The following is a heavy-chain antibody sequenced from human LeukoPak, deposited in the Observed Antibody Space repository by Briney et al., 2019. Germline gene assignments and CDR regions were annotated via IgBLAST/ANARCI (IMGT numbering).Heavy chain of an antibody. CDR3: AKETSWGIVGARANYGMDV. CDR2: ISGSGGST. CDR1: GFTFSSYA. V-gene: IGHV3-23*01. Sequence: PGGSLRLSCAASGFTFSSYAMSWVRQAPGKGLEWVSAISGSGGSTYYADSVKGRFTISRDNSKNTLYLQMNSLRAEDTAVYYCAKETSWGIVGARANYGMDVWGQGTTVTVSS. D-gene: IGHD1-26*01. J-gene: IGHJ6*02.